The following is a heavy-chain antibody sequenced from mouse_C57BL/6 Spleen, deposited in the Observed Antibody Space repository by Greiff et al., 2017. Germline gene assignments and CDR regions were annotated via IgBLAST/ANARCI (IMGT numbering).Heavy chain of an antibody. V-gene: IGHV1-72*01. Sequence: VQLQQSGAELVKPGASVKLSCKASGYTFTSYWMHWVKQRPGRGLEWIGRIDPNSGGTKYNEKFKSKATLTVDKPSSTAYMQLSSLTSEDSAVYYCARGLTTVVPYFDYWGQGTTLTVSS. J-gene: IGHJ2*01. CDR3: ARGLTTVVPYFDY. D-gene: IGHD1-1*01. CDR1: GYTFTSYW. CDR2: IDPNSGGT.